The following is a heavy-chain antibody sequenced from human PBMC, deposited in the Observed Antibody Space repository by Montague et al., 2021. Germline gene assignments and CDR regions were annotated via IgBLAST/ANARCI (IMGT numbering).Heavy chain of an antibody. CDR2: MNPDGSGR. CDR1: GFLFNNSD. J-gene: IGHJ4*02. Sequence: SLRLSCAASGFLFNNSDMAWIRQAPGKGLEWVANMNPDGSGRYYVDSVRGRFTISRDNAKNSLFLQMSSLRVEDTAVYYCARDPFFGAVDYWGQGTLVTVSS. D-gene: IGHD2/OR15-2a*01. V-gene: IGHV3-7*01. CDR3: ARDPFFGAVDY.